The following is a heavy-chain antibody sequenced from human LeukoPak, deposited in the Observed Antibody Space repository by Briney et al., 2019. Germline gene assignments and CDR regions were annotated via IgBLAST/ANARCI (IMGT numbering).Heavy chain of an antibody. CDR1: GGSISSGGYY. CDR3: AREYSYGLYYYYGMDV. V-gene: IGHV4-39*07. CDR2: INHSGST. Sequence: SETLSLTCTVSGGSISSGGYYWSWIRQPPGKGLEWIGEINHSGSTNYNPSLKSRVTISVDTSKNQFSLKLSSVTAADTAVYYCAREYSYGLYYYYGMDVWGQGTTVTVSS. D-gene: IGHD5-18*01. J-gene: IGHJ6*02.